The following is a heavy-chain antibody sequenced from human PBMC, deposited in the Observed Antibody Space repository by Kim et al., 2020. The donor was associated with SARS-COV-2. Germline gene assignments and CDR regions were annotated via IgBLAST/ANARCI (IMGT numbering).Heavy chain of an antibody. V-gene: IGHV3-23*01. D-gene: IGHD3-10*01. CDR1: GFAFGDYA. Sequence: GGSLRLSCAASGFAFGDYAMSWVRRAPGKGLEWVSALSGSIPDAQYADSVRGRFTISRDNSKNTLFLQMDSLRVDDTAVYYCAKDLLYVPGRGYFDSWGQGVVVTVSS. J-gene: IGHJ4*02. CDR2: LSGSIPDA. CDR3: AKDLLYVPGRGYFDS.